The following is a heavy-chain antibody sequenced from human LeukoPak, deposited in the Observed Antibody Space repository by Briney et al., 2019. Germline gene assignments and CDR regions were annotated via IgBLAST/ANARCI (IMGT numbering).Heavy chain of an antibody. D-gene: IGHD1-7*01. CDR3: AREGLVGTWCMDV. J-gene: IGHJ6*02. V-gene: IGHV1-18*01. Sequence: ASVKVSCKASGYTFTSYGISWVRQAPGQGLEWMGWISAYNGNTNYAQKLQGRVTITRDTSASTAYMELSSLRSEDTAVYYCAREGLVGTWCMDVWGQGTTVTVSS. CDR2: ISAYNGNT. CDR1: GYTFTSYG.